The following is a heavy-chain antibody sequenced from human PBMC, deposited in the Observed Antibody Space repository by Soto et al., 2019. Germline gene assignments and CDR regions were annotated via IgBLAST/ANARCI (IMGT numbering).Heavy chain of an antibody. CDR2: ISGSGGST. CDR3: ASQGADILTGSFDY. D-gene: IGHD3-9*01. Sequence: GSLRLSCAASGFTFSSYAMSWVRQAPGKGLEWVSAISGSGGSTYYADSVKGRFTISRDNSKNTLYLQMNSLRAEDTAVYYCASQGADILTGSFDYWGQGTLVTVSS. J-gene: IGHJ4*02. V-gene: IGHV3-23*01. CDR1: GFTFSSYA.